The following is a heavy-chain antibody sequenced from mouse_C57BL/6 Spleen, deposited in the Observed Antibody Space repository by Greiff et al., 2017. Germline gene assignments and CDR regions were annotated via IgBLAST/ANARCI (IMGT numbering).Heavy chain of an antibody. Sequence: QVQLKQPGAELVMPGASVKLSCKASGYTFTSYWMHWVKQRPGQGLEWIGEIDPSDSYTNYNQKFKGKSTLTVDKSSSTAYMQLSSLTAEDSAVYYCARARDGYGYFDVWGTGTTVTVSS. CDR2: IDPSDSYT. CDR3: ARARDGYGYFDV. V-gene: IGHV1-69*01. J-gene: IGHJ1*03. CDR1: GYTFTSYW. D-gene: IGHD2-3*01.